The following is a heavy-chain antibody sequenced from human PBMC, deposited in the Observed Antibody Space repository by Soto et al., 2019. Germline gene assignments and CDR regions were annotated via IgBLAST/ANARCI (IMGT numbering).Heavy chain of an antibody. CDR3: ARGRKYYDYIWGSYALTFDAFDI. J-gene: IGHJ3*02. V-gene: IGHV4-59*01. CDR1: GGSISRYY. D-gene: IGHD3-16*01. CDR2: IYYSGST. Sequence: QVQLQESGPGLVKPSETLSLTCTVSGGSISRYYWSWIRQPPGKGLEWIGYIYYSGSTNYNPSLKSRVTISVDTSKNQFSLKLSSVTAADTAVYYCARGRKYYDYIWGSYALTFDAFDIWGQGTMVTVSS.